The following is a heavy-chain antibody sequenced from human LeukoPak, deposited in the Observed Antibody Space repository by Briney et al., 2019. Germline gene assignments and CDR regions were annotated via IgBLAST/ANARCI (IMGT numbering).Heavy chain of an antibody. D-gene: IGHD6-6*01. CDR2: IIPIFGTA. CDR3: ARGREQLANI. J-gene: IGHJ1*01. Sequence: GASVNVSCKASGGTFSTYAISWVRQAPGQGLEWMGGIIPIFGTANYAQKFQGRVTITTDEATSTAYMELSSLRSEDTAVYYCARGREQLANIWGQGTLVTVSS. CDR1: GGTFSTYA. V-gene: IGHV1-69*05.